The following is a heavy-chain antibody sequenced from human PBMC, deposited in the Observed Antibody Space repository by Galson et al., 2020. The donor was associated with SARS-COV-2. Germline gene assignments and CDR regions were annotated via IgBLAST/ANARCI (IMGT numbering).Heavy chain of an antibody. CDR1: GFTFSNAW. V-gene: IGHV3-15*01. CDR3: TTDLGYYDSSGYPQH. J-gene: IGHJ1*01. D-gene: IGHD3-22*01. CDR2: IKSKTDGGTT. Sequence: TGGYLRLSCAASGFTFSNAWMSWVRQAPGKGLEWVGRIKSKTDGGTTDYAAPVKGRFTISRDDSKNTLYLQMNSLKTEDTAVYYCTTDLGYYDSSGYPQHWGQGTLVTVSS.